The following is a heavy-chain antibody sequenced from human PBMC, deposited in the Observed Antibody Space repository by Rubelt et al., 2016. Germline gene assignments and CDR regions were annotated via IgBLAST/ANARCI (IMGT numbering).Heavy chain of an antibody. D-gene: IGHD3-16*02. J-gene: IGHJ5*02. V-gene: IGHV1-18*01. Sequence: QVQLVQSGAEVKEPGASVKVSCKASGYTFTSYGISWVRQAPGQGLEWMGWISAYNGNTNYAKKRQGRVTITTETSTSTAYRELRSLRSDDTAVYYCARVMITFGGVIEVGWFDPWGQGTLVTVSS. CDR3: ARVMITFGGVIEVGWFDP. CDR2: ISAYNGNT. CDR1: GYTFTSYG.